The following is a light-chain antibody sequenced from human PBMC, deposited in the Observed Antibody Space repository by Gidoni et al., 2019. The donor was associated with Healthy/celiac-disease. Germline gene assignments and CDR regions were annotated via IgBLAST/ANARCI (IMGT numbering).Light chain of an antibody. Sequence: QSVLTQPPSASGTPVQRVTISCSGSSSNIGSNYVYWYQQLPGTAPKLLIYRNNQRPSGVPDRFSGSKSGTSASLAISGRRSEDEADYYCAAWDDSLSGWVFGGGTKLTVL. V-gene: IGLV1-47*01. CDR3: AAWDDSLSGWV. J-gene: IGLJ3*02. CDR1: SSNIGSNY. CDR2: RNN.